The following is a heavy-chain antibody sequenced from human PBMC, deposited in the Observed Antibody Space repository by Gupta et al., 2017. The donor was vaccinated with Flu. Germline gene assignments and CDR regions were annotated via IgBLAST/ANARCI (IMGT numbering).Heavy chain of an antibody. Sequence: WFRQPPGKALEWLAQIFSNDEESYSTSLRNRLTISKDTSKSQVVLTMTNMDPVDTATYYCARIYYDNSGYLYNWFDPWGQGTLVTVSS. D-gene: IGHD3-22*01. CDR3: ARIYYDNSGYLYNWFDP. CDR2: IFSNDEE. V-gene: IGHV2-26*01. J-gene: IGHJ5*02.